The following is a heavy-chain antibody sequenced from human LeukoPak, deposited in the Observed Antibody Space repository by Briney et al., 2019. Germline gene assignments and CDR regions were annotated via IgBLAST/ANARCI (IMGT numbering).Heavy chain of an antibody. CDR1: GGSITISDYY. V-gene: IGHV4-39*07. Sequence: SETLSLTCTVSGGSITISDYYWDWIRQPPGKGLEWIGSIYYSTSTHYNPSLKSQVTISVDTSKNQFSLKLNSVTAADTAVYYCARDYGDYRGYFYYMDVWGKGTTVTVSS. D-gene: IGHD4-17*01. CDR2: IYYSTST. J-gene: IGHJ6*03. CDR3: ARDYGDYRGYFYYMDV.